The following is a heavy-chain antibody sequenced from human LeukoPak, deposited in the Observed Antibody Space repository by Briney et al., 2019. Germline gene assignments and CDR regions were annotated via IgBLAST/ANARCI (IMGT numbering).Heavy chain of an antibody. J-gene: IGHJ4*02. D-gene: IGHD3-22*01. V-gene: IGHV3-21*01. CDR1: GFTFSTYN. CDR3: ARGDSSFPFDY. Sequence: GGSLRLSCAASGFTFSTYNMDWVRQAPGKGLEWVSSIGSSSTYIYYADSVKGRFTISRDNAKNSLYLQMNSLRAEDTAVYYCARGDSSFPFDYWGQGTLVTVSS. CDR2: IGSSSTYI.